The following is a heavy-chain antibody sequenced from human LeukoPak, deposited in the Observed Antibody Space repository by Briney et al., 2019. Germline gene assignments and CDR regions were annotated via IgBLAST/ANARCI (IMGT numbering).Heavy chain of an antibody. D-gene: IGHD5-18*01. J-gene: IGHJ3*02. V-gene: IGHV4-59*01. Sequence: SETLSLTCTVSGGSISSYYWSWIRQPPGKGLEWIGYIYYSGSTNYNPSLKSRVTISVDTSKNQFSLKLSSVTAADTAVYYCARGGYSYGLYVHRAFDIWGQGTMATVSA. CDR1: GGSISSYY. CDR2: IYYSGST. CDR3: ARGGYSYGLYVHRAFDI.